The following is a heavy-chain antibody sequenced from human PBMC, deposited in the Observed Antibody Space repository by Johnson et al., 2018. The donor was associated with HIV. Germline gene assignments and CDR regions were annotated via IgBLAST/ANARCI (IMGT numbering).Heavy chain of an antibody. D-gene: IGHD3-10*01. V-gene: IGHV3-30*02. CDR3: ARDKGYYGSGTDAFDI. CDR1: GFTFSNYG. Sequence: QVQLVESGGGVVQPGGSLRLSCAASGFTFSNYGMHWVRQAPGKGLELVAFIRYDGSNKYYADSVKGRFTISRDNSKNTLYLQMDSLGAEDTAVYYCARDKGYYGSGTDAFDIWGQGTLVTVSS. J-gene: IGHJ3*02. CDR2: IRYDGSNK.